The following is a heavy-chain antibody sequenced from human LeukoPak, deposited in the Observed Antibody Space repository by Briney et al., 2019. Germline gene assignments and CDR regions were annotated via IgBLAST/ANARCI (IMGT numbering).Heavy chain of an antibody. Sequence: PGGSLRLSCAASGFTFSSYSMNWVRQAPGKGLEWVSYIRSSSSTIYYADSVKGRFTISRDNARNSLYLQMNSLRAEDTAVYYCARAPYSNFDYWGQGTLVTVSS. CDR2: IRSSSSTI. CDR1: GFTFSSYS. J-gene: IGHJ4*02. D-gene: IGHD5-18*01. CDR3: ARAPYSNFDY. V-gene: IGHV3-48*01.